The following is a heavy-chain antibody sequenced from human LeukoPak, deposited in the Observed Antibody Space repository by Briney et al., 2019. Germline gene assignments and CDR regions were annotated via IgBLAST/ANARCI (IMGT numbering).Heavy chain of an antibody. CDR3: AREGLCGGDCYLDAFDI. CDR2: ISSSSSTI. J-gene: IGHJ3*02. V-gene: IGHV3-48*01. Sequence: PGGSLRLSCAASGFTFSSYSMNWVRQAPGKGLEWVSYISSSSSTIYYADSVKGRFTISRDNAKNSLYLQMNSLRAEDTAVYYCAREGLCGGDCYLDAFDIWGQGTMVTVSS. CDR1: GFTFSSYS. D-gene: IGHD2-21*02.